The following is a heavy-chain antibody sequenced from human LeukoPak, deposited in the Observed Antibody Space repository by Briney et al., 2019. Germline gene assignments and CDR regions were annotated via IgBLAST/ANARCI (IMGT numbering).Heavy chain of an antibody. CDR2: IYYSGST. Sequence: SETLSLTCIVSGGSISSYYWNWIRQPPGKGLEWIGYIYYSGSTNYNSSLKSRVTISVDTSKNQFSLKLSSVTAADTAVYYCARVGVSRNYYDSSGYPTDFDYWGQGTLVTVSS. D-gene: IGHD3-22*01. J-gene: IGHJ4*02. V-gene: IGHV4-59*01. CDR3: ARVGVSRNYYDSSGYPTDFDY. CDR1: GGSISSYY.